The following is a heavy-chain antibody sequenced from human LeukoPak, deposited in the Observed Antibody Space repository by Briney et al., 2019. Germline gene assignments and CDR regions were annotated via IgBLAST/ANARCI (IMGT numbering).Heavy chain of an antibody. Sequence: GGSLRLSCAASGFIFSTYGIHWVRRAPGKGLEWVAVIFSDGYTKYYAGSVKDRFTISRDNSKNTLYLHMNSLIPGDTGVYYCARASGPFDFWGQGTLLTVSS. J-gene: IGHJ4*02. CDR3: ARASGPFDF. CDR1: GFIFSTYG. V-gene: IGHV3-33*01. CDR2: IFSDGYTK. D-gene: IGHD3-10*01.